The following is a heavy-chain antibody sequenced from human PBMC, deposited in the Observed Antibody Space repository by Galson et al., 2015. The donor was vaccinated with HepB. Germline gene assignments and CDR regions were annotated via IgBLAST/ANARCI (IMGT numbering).Heavy chain of an antibody. CDR3: ASRHSYFRSGTWYNVSDF. CDR2: LDPSDSYT. J-gene: IGHJ4*02. CDR1: GYTFTACW. V-gene: IGHV5-10-1*01. D-gene: IGHD3-10*01. Sequence: QSGAAVHKPGASLRLSCKGSGYTFTACWIAWVRQIPGTGLEWMGRLDPSDSYTDYSPAFQGHVTISADKSITTAYLQWSSLKASDTAMYYCASRHSYFRSGTWYNVSDFWGQGTLVTVSS.